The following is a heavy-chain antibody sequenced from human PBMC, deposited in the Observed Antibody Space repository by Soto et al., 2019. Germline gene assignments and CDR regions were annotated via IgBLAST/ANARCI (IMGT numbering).Heavy chain of an antibody. J-gene: IGHJ4*02. Sequence: EVQLVESGGGLVQPGGSLRLSRAASGFSFSKYWMHWVRQAPGKGLEWVSHITSDGITTTYADSVKGRFTVSRDNAKNTVYLLMNSLRAEDTAVYYCAKLGGFDYWGQGTLVTVSS. V-gene: IGHV3-74*01. CDR1: GFSFSKYW. D-gene: IGHD3-16*01. CDR2: ITSDGITT. CDR3: AKLGGFDY.